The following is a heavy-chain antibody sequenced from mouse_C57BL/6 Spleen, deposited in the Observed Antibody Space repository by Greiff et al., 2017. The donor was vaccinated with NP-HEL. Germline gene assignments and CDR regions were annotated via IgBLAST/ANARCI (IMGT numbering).Heavy chain of an antibody. CDR2: IYPGDGDT. D-gene: IGHD1-1*01. CDR3: ARTPYYYGSSYVNAMDY. CDR1: GYAFSSSW. V-gene: IGHV1-82*01. Sequence: QVHVKQSGPELVKPGASVKISCKASGYAFSSSWMNWVKQRPGKGLEWIGRIYPGDGDTNYNGKFKGKATLTADKSSSTAYMQLSSLTSEVSAVYFCARTPYYYGSSYVNAMDYWGQGTSVTVSS. J-gene: IGHJ4*01.